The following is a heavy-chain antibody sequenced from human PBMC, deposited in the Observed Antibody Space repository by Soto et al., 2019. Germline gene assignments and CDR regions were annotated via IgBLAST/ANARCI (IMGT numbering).Heavy chain of an antibody. CDR1: GGTFSSYA. V-gene: IGHV1-69*01. D-gene: IGHD2-2*01. CDR2: IITISGKA. CDR3: VRSQGSSTSFEIYDSYYYGMEV. Sequence: QVQLVQSGAEVKKPGSSVKFSFKASGGTFSSYAISWVRQAPGQGLEWMGGIITISGKANYARKFQGRVTITADETTSTAYMGLSSRSSEETAVDSYVRSQGSSTSFEIYDSYYYGMEVWGQGTTFTVSS. J-gene: IGHJ6*02.